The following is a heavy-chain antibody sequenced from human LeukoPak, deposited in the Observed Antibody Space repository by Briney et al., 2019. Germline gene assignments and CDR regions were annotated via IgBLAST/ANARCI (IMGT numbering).Heavy chain of an antibody. CDR1: GYTFTSYG. Sequence: ASVKVSCKASGYTFTSYGSSWVRQAPGQGLEWMGWISAYNGNTNYAQKLQGRVTMTTDTSTSTAYMELRSLRSDDTAVYYCARDVGADFPNWFDPWGQGTLVTVSS. CDR2: ISAYNGNT. J-gene: IGHJ5*02. D-gene: IGHD4/OR15-4a*01. CDR3: ARDVGADFPNWFDP. V-gene: IGHV1-18*01.